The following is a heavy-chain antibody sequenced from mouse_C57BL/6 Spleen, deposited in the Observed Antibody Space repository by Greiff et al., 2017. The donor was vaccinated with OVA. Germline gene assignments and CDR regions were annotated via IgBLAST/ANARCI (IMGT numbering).Heavy chain of an antibody. V-gene: IGHV7-3*01. CDR3: ARSPGYYDYAMDY. D-gene: IGHD2-3*01. Sequence: VKLVESGGGLVQPGGSLSLSCAASGFTFTDYYMSWVRQPPGKALEWLGFIRNKANGYTTEYSASVKGRFTISRDNSQSILYLQMNALRAEDSATYYGARSPGYYDYAMDYWGQGTSVTVSS. CDR1: GFTFTDYY. J-gene: IGHJ4*01. CDR2: IRNKANGYTT.